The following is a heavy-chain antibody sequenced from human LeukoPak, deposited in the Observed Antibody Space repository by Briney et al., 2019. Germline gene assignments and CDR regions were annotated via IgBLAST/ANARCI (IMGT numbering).Heavy chain of an antibody. V-gene: IGHV3-23*01. Sequence: PGGSLRLSCAASGFTFSSYAMSWVRQAPGKGLEWVSAISGSGGSTYYADSVKGRFTISRDNSENTLYLQMNSLRAEDTAVYYCAKEGWNCSSTSCYRDPFDYWGQGTLVTVSS. CDR2: ISGSGGST. J-gene: IGHJ4*02. D-gene: IGHD2-2*01. CDR3: AKEGWNCSSTSCYRDPFDY. CDR1: GFTFSSYA.